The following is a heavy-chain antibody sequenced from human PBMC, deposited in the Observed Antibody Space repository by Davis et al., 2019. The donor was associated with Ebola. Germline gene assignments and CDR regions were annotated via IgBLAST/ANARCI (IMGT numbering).Heavy chain of an antibody. D-gene: IGHD3-22*01. J-gene: IGHJ4*02. CDR1: GFTFSSYA. V-gene: IGHV3-23*01. CDR3: AKDNPSYYYDSSGYETDYYFDY. Sequence: GESLKISCAASGFTFSSYAMSWVRQAPGKGLEWVSAISGSGGSTYYADSVKGRFTISRDNSKNTLYLQMNSLRAEDTAVYYCAKDNPSYYYDSSGYETDYYFDYWGQGTLVTVSS. CDR2: ISGSGGST.